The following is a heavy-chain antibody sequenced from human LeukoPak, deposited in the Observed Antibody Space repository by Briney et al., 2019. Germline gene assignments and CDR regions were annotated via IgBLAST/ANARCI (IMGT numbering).Heavy chain of an antibody. CDR3: ARGVVVPAAYFDY. D-gene: IGHD2-2*01. V-gene: IGHV3-21*01. Sequence: GGSLRLSCAASGFTFSSYSMNWVRQAPGKGLEWVSSISSSSYIYYADSVKGRFTISRDNAKNSLYLQMNSLRAEDTAVYYCARGVVVPAAYFDYWGQGTLVTVSS. CDR2: ISSSSYI. J-gene: IGHJ4*02. CDR1: GFTFSSYS.